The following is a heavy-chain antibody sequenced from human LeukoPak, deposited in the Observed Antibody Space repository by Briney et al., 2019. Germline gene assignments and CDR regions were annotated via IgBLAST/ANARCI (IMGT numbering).Heavy chain of an antibody. J-gene: IGHJ6*03. Sequence: ASLKVSCKAPGYTFTGYNIHWVRHAPVQRLEWMGWINPNSGGQNYAQKCQGRDTMTRGTSISTAYMGRSRPRADETAPCYSARARRGYYYYLEVWGKGGKGIV. CDR2: INPNSGGQ. CDR1: GYTFTGYN. CDR3: ARARRGYYYYLEV. V-gene: IGHV1-2*02. D-gene: IGHD3-10*01.